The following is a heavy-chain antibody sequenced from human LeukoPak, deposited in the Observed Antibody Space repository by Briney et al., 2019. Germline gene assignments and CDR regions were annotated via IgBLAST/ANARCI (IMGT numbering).Heavy chain of an antibody. CDR3: TTDRLRLNDY. Sequence: GGSLRLSCAASGFTFSNAWMSCVRQAPGKGLEWFGRIKSKTDGGTTDYAAPVKGRFTISRDDSKNTLYLQMNSLKTEDTAVYYCTTDRLRLNDYWGQGTLVTVSS. D-gene: IGHD3-16*01. CDR1: GFTFSNAW. V-gene: IGHV3-15*01. CDR2: IKSKTDGGTT. J-gene: IGHJ4*02.